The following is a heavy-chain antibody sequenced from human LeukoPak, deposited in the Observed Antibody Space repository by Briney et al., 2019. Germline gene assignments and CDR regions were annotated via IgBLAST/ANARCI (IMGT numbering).Heavy chain of an antibody. V-gene: IGHV3-74*01. J-gene: IGHJ4*02. CDR3: AAGHYVWGSYQVPFDY. CDR1: GFTFSTYW. CDR2: INTDGSST. D-gene: IGHD3-16*02. Sequence: GGSLRLSCAASGFTFSTYWMHWVRQAPGKGLVWVSRINTDGSSTNYADSVKGRFTISRDNSKNTLYLQMNSLRAEDTAVYYCAAGHYVWGSYQVPFDYWGQGTLVTVSS.